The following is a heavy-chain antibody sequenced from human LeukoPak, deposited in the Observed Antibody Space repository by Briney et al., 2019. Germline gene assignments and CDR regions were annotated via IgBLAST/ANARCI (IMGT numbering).Heavy chain of an antibody. CDR1: GGSFSGYY. Sequence: SETLSLTCAVYGGSFSGYYWSWIRQPPGKGLEWIGEINRSGSTNYNPSLKSRVTISVDTSKNQFSLKLSSVTAADTAVYYCARGRLRYFVRFDPWGQGTLVTVSS. D-gene: IGHD3-9*01. V-gene: IGHV4-34*01. CDR2: INRSGST. J-gene: IGHJ5*02. CDR3: ARGRLRYFVRFDP.